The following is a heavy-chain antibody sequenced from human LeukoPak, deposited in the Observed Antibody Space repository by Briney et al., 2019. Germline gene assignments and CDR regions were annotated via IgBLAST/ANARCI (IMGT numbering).Heavy chain of an antibody. J-gene: IGHJ4*02. V-gene: IGHV3-23*01. D-gene: IGHD6-19*01. CDR1: GFTFSNDG. CDR2: ISGSGGST. CDR3: AKDRRSSGWYRDY. Sequence: GGSLRLSCAASGFTFSNDGMSWVRQAPGKGLEWVSAISGSGGSTYYADSVKGRFTISRDNSKNTLYLQMNSLRAEDTAVYYCAKDRRSSGWYRDYWGQGTLVTVSS.